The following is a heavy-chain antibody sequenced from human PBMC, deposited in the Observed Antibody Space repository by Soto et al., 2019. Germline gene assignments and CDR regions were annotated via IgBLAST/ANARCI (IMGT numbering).Heavy chain of an antibody. CDR3: ARESNRSWYKIAYFQH. V-gene: IGHV4-34*01. J-gene: IGHJ1*01. Sequence: QVQLQQWGAGLLKPSEALSLTCAVYGGSFSGYYWSWIRQPPGKGLEWIGEINHSGSTNYNPSLKSRFTISVDTSKNQFSLKLSSVTAADTAVYYCARESNRSWYKIAYFQHWGQGTLVTVSS. CDR1: GGSFSGYY. CDR2: INHSGST. D-gene: IGHD6-13*01.